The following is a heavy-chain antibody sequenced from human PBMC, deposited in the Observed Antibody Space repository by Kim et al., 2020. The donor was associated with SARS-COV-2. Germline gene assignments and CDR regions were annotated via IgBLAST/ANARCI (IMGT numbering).Heavy chain of an antibody. CDR3: AKEGLRYFDWLGGYFDY. J-gene: IGHJ4*02. V-gene: IGHV3-30*02. D-gene: IGHD3-9*01. Sequence: KGRCTISRDNSKNTLYLQMNSLGAEDTAVYYCAKEGLRYFDWLGGYFDYWGQGTLVTVSS.